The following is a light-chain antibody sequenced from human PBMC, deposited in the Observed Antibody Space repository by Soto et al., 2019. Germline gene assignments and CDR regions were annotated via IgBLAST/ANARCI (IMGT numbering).Light chain of an antibody. CDR2: YAS. CDR1: QSVSNN. CDR3: QQYNNWPPIT. V-gene: IGKV3-15*01. J-gene: IGKJ5*01. Sequence: EIMMTQSPATLSVSPGERATLSCRASQSVSNNVAWYQQKPGQAPRLLIYYASTRATGIPARFSGSVSGTEFTLTISSLHSEDFALYYCQQYNNWPPITFGQGTRLEIK.